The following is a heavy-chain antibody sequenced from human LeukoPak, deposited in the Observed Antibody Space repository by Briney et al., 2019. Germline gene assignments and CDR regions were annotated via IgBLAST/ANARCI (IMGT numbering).Heavy chain of an antibody. CDR1: GYTFTSYG. D-gene: IGHD3-9*01. Sequence: ASVKVSCKASGYTFTSYGISWVRQAPGQGLEWMGWISAYNGNTNYAQKLQGRVTMTTDTSTSTAYMELRSLRSDDTAVYYCARDTGGFDWFLPTASWFDPWGQGTLVTVSS. CDR3: ARDTGGFDWFLPTASWFDP. J-gene: IGHJ5*02. V-gene: IGHV1-18*01. CDR2: ISAYNGNT.